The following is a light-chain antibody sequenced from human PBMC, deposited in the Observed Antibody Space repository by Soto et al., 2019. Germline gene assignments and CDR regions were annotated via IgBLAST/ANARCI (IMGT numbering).Light chain of an antibody. CDR1: SNDVGSYTL. J-gene: IGLJ2*01. CDR3: QSYDSSLSGSAQVV. V-gene: IGLV2-14*02. Sequence: QSALTQPASVSGSPGQSITISCTGTSNDVGSYTLVSWYQQHPGKAPKFIIYEDTKRPSGVSHRFSGSKSGNTASLTISGLQAEDEADYYCQSYDSSLSGSAQVVFGGGTKVTVL. CDR2: EDT.